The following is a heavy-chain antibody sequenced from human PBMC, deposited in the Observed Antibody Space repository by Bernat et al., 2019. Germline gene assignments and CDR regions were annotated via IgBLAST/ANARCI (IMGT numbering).Heavy chain of an antibody. J-gene: IGHJ4*02. CDR2: INPNSGGT. V-gene: IGHV1-2*06. D-gene: IGHD3-3*01. Sequence: QVQLVQSGSEVKKPGASVKVFCKASGYTFTGYYMHWVRQAPGQGLEWMGRINPNSGGTNYAQKFQGRVTMTRDKSISTAYMDLSSLISDDTAVYYCASDRGVNGVGADHFDYWGQGTLVTVSS. CDR1: GYTFTGYY. CDR3: ASDRGVNGVGADHFDY.